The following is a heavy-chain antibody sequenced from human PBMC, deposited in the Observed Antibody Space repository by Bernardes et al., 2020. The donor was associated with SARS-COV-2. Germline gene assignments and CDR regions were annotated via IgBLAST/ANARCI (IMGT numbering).Heavy chain of an antibody. CDR1: GYTFSNYA. D-gene: IGHD3-10*01. V-gene: IGHV1-18*01. Sequence: ASVKVSCKASGYTFSNYAIGWVRQAPGQGLEWMGWISVYNGNTNYAQKLQGRVTMTTDTSTSTAYMELRSLRSDDTAVYYCARETYYYGSGSSRHYYGMDVWGQGTTVTVSS. CDR3: ARETYYYGSGSSRHYYGMDV. J-gene: IGHJ6*02. CDR2: ISVYNGNT.